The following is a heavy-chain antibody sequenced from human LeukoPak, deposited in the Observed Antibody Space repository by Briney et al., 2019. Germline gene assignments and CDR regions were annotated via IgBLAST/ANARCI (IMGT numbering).Heavy chain of an antibody. Sequence: SETLSLTCAVYGGSFSGYYWSWIRQPPGKGLEWIGEINHSGSTNYNPSLKSRVTISVDTSKHQFSLKLSSVTAADTAVYYCARAHRSLYSNYYYYMDVWGKGTTVTVSS. D-gene: IGHD4-11*01. J-gene: IGHJ6*03. CDR3: ARAHRSLYSNYYYYMDV. CDR1: GGSFSGYY. V-gene: IGHV4-34*01. CDR2: INHSGST.